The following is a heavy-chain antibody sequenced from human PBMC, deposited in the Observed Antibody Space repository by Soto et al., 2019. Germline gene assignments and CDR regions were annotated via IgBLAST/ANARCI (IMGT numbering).Heavy chain of an antibody. D-gene: IGHD5-18*01. CDR2: IFNNGAT. CDR3: ARGVTEYSSHSYGYYYTMDV. CDR1: GDSITSYY. J-gene: IGHJ6*02. V-gene: IGHV4-59*12. Sequence: QVQLQESGPGLVKPSETLSLTCTVSGDSITSYYWNWIRQPPGKGLEYIGYIFNNGATNYNPSLKSRVTMSLDTSNNQFSLRLTSLTAADAAVYYCARGVTEYSSHSYGYYYTMDVWGHGTTVTVSS.